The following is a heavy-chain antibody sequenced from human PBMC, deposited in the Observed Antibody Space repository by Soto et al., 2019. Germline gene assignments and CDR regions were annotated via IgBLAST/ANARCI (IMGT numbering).Heavy chain of an antibody. J-gene: IGHJ4*02. Sequence: QITLKESGPTLVKPTQTLTLTCTFSGFSLSTSGVGVGWIRQPPGKALEWLALIYWDDDKRYSPSLKSRLTTTKDTSKNQVVLTMTNMDPVDTATYYCAHGLGGYCSGGSCYPPGGFDYWGQGTLVTVSS. V-gene: IGHV2-5*02. CDR3: AHGLGGYCSGGSCYPPGGFDY. D-gene: IGHD2-15*01. CDR1: GFSLSTSGVG. CDR2: IYWDDDK.